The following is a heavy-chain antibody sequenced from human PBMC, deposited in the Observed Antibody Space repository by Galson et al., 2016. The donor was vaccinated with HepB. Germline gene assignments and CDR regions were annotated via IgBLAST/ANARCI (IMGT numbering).Heavy chain of an antibody. CDR3: ARRNSLDD. J-gene: IGHJ4*02. CDR2: IKYDGTEQ. V-gene: IGHV3-7*01. D-gene: IGHD1-7*01. Sequence: SLRLSCAASGFTFNRYWMNWLRQAPGKGLEWVANIKYDGTEQNYADSVKGRFTISRDNAKNSVDLQMFRLRADDTAVYYCARRNSLDDWGQGALVTVSS. CDR1: GFTFNRYW.